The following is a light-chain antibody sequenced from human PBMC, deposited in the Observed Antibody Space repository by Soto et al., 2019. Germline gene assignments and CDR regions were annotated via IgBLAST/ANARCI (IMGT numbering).Light chain of an antibody. CDR1: SSDVGGYNY. V-gene: IGLV2-8*01. Sequence: QSVLTQPPSSSGSPGQSVTISCTGTSSDVGGYNYVSWYQQHPGKAPKLMIYEVSKRPSGVPDRFSGSKSGNTASLTVSGLQAEDEAEYYCSSYAGSNNFEVFGTGTKVTVL. CDR3: SSYAGSNNFEV. CDR2: EVS. J-gene: IGLJ1*01.